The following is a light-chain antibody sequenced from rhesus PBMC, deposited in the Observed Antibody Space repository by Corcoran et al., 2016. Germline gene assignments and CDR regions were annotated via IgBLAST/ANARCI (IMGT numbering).Light chain of an antibody. J-gene: IGKJ4*01. CDR1: QGIGSY. V-gene: IGKV1-28*02. CDR3: LLHKSYPLT. CDR2: AAS. Sequence: DIQMTQSPSSLSASVGDTVTITCRTSQGIGSYLNWFQQKPGKAPKLLIYAASSLESGVPSRFSGSGSGTEFTLTISSLQPEDFATYYCLLHKSYPLTFGGGTKVEIK.